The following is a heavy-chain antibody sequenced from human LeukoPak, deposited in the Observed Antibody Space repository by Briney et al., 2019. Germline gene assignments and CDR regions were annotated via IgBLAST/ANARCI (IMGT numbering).Heavy chain of an antibody. Sequence: SETLSLTCTVSGGSISSYYWSWIRQPPGKGLEWIGYIYYSGSTNYNPSLKSRVTISVDTSKNQFSLKLSSVTAADTAVYYCARAPIVVVPAATGYYYYYMDVWGKGTTVTVSS. CDR1: GGSISSYY. CDR2: IYYSGST. CDR3: ARAPIVVVPAATGYYYYYMDV. J-gene: IGHJ6*03. D-gene: IGHD2-2*01. V-gene: IGHV4-59*12.